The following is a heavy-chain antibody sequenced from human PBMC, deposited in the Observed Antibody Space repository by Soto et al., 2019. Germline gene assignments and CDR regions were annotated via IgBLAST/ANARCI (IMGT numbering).Heavy chain of an antibody. CDR1: GDAFTNYG. V-gene: IGHV1-18*01. CDR3: ARDRSPYYYDSSGYPHY. CDR2: ISVYSGNT. J-gene: IGHJ4*02. D-gene: IGHD3-22*01. Sequence: ASVKVSCKASGDAFTNYGFSWVRQAPGQGLEWMGWISVYSGNTNYAQNVQGRVTMTTDTSTSTAYMELRSLRSDDTAVYYCARDRSPYYYDSSGYPHYWGQGTLVTVSS.